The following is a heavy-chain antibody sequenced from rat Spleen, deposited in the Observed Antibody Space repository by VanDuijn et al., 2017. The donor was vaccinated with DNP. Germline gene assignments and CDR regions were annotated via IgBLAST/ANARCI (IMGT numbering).Heavy chain of an antibody. Sequence: EVQLQESGPGLVKPSQSLSLTCSVTGYSITSTYRWSWIRKFPGDKLEWMGYINSAGSTNYNPSLKSRISITRDTSKNQFFLQVNSVTTEDTATYYCAREVYYGWDYWGQGVLVTVSS. CDR3: AREVYYGWDY. CDR1: GYSITSTYR. J-gene: IGHJ2*01. CDR2: INSAGST. V-gene: IGHV3-3*01. D-gene: IGHD1-6*01.